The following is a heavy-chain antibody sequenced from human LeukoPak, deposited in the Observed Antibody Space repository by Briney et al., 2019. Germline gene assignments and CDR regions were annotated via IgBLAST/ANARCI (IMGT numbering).Heavy chain of an antibody. Sequence: GGSLRLSCVASGFTFSGYWVHWVRQAPGMGLVWVSRLNSDGTTINYADSVKGRFTISKDNSKNTLYLQTNSLRAEDTAVYYCARDSAYSASYPLYYFDYWGQGTLVTVSS. CDR3: ARDSAYSASYPLYYFDY. J-gene: IGHJ4*02. CDR2: LNSDGTTI. CDR1: GFTFSGYW. D-gene: IGHD1-26*01. V-gene: IGHV3-74*01.